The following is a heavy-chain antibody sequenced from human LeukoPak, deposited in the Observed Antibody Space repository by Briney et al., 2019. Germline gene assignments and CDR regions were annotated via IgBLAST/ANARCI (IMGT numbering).Heavy chain of an antibody. Sequence: PGGSLRLSCAASGFTFSSYWMSWVRQAPGKGLEWVANIKQDGSEKHYVDSVKGRFTISRDNAKKSLFLHMNSLRVEDTAVYYCARGSEYTSPTNYYFDYWGQGTLVTVSS. J-gene: IGHJ4*02. V-gene: IGHV3-7*01. CDR3: ARGSEYTSPTNYYFDY. CDR2: IKQDGSEK. CDR1: GFTFSSYW. D-gene: IGHD6-6*01.